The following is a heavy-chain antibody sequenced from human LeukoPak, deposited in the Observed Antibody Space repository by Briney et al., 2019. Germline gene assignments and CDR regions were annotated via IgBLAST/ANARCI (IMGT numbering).Heavy chain of an antibody. V-gene: IGHV3-23*01. Sequence: GGSLRLSCVASGFDFSSYAMTWVRQAPGRGLEWVSTIGAYAARTYYADSVKGRFTTSRGNSKSTLSLQMNSLRAEDTALYYCAKDPLGGGSSLINWFDSWGQGVWVTVSS. J-gene: IGHJ5*01. D-gene: IGHD1-26*01. CDR3: AKDPLGGGSSLINWFDS. CDR1: GFDFSSYA. CDR2: IGAYAART.